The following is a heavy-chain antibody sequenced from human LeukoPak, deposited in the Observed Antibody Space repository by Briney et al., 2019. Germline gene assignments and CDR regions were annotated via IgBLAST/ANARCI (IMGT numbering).Heavy chain of an antibody. J-gene: IGHJ4*02. CDR2: IGGPTET. D-gene: IGHD4-23*01. Sequence: GGSLSLSCVASGFSFDICAMSWVRQAPGRGPEWVSSIGGPTETFYADSVKGRFTVSRDNSQNTLYLQMNSLRAEDTAVYYCAKDATPRNSIWDYFGKWGQGALVTVST. CDR1: GFSFDICA. CDR3: AKDATPRNSIWDYFGK. V-gene: IGHV3-23*01.